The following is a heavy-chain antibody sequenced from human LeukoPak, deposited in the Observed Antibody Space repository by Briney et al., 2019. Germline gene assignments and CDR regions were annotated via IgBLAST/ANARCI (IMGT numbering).Heavy chain of an antibody. D-gene: IGHD3-10*01. CDR2: IKQDGSEK. CDR3: ARGDYYGSGSSFIDAFDI. CDR1: GFTFSSYW. J-gene: IGHJ3*02. Sequence: PGGSLRLSCAASGFTFSSYWMSWVRQAPGKGLEWVANIKQDGSEKYYVDSMKGRFTISRDNAKKSLYLQTNSLRAEDTAVYYCARGDYYGSGSSFIDAFDIWGQGTMVTVSS. V-gene: IGHV3-7*04.